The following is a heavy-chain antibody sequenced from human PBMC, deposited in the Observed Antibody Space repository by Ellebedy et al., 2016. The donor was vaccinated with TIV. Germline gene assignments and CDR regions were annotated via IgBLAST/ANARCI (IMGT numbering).Heavy chain of an antibody. V-gene: IGHV1-18*01. D-gene: IGHD3-16*01. J-gene: IGHJ6*02. CDR3: ARDEGGYHYYGLDV. CDR1: GYTFSASG. Sequence: AASVKVSCKTSGYTFSASGITWVRQAPGQGLEWMGWIGPSNGNTNYAQKPQGRAPMTTDTSTSTAYMELRRLRSDDTAVYYCARDEGGYHYYGLDVWGQGTTVTVSS. CDR2: IGPSNGNT.